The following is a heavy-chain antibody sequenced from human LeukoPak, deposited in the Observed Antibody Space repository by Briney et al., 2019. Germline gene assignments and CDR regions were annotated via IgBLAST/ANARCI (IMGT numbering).Heavy chain of an antibody. CDR2: IIPILGIA. CDR3: ASEPIAAAGTPWFDP. J-gene: IGHJ5*02. Sequence: GASVKVSCKASGGTFSSYAISWVRQAPGQGLEWMGRIIPILGIANYAQKFQGRVTITADKSTSTAYMELSSLRSEDTAVYYCASEPIAAAGTPWFDPWGQGTLVTVSS. V-gene: IGHV1-69*04. CDR1: GGTFSSYA. D-gene: IGHD6-13*01.